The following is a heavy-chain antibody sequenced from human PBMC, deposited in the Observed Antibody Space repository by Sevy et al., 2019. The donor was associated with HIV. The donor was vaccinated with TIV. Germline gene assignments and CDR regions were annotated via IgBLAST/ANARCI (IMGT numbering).Heavy chain of an antibody. CDR2: IWYDGSNN. CDR1: GFTFSSYG. J-gene: IGHJ4*02. CDR3: ASGRASRYCTNGVCSYFDY. D-gene: IGHD2-8*01. Sequence: GGSLRLSCAASGFTFSSYGMHWVRQAPGKGLEWVAVIWYDGSNNYYADSVKGRFTISRDNSKNTLYLQMNSLRAEDTAVYYCASGRASRYCTNGVCSYFDYWGQGTLVTVSS. V-gene: IGHV3-33*08.